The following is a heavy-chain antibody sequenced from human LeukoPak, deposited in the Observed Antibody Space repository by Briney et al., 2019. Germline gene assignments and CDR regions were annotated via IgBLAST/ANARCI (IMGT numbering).Heavy chain of an antibody. CDR2: FDPEDGET. V-gene: IGHV1-24*01. D-gene: IGHD6-19*01. J-gene: IGHJ4*02. CDR1: GYTLTELS. CDR3: ATVRQSGIAVAGFDY. Sequence: ASVKVSCKVSGYTLTELSMHWVRQAPGKGLEWMGGFDPEDGETIYAQKFQGRVTMTEDTSTDTAYMELGSLRSEDTAVYYCATVRQSGIAVAGFDYWGQGTLVTVSS.